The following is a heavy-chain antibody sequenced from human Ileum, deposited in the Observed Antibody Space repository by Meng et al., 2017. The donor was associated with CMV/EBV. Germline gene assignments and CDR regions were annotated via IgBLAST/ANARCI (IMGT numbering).Heavy chain of an antibody. CDR1: GGTFNSYT. J-gene: IGHJ4*02. CDR2: IIPMLDTA. Sequence: SVKVSCKAFGGTFNSYTINWVRQAPGQGLEWMGRIIPMLDTANYAQKFQGRVTITTDESTSIVYMEVSSLRSEDTAVYYCARDLFEYSRLGPLSNWGQGTRVTVSS. D-gene: IGHD6-6*01. CDR3: ARDLFEYSRLGPLSN. V-gene: IGHV1-69*16.